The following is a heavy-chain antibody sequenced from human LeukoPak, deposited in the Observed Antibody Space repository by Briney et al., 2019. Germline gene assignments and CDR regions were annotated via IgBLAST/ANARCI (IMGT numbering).Heavy chain of an antibody. J-gene: IGHJ5*02. CDR1: GYSISSGYY. CDR3: AKGAGPPWFDP. D-gene: IGHD6-19*01. Sequence: SETLSLTCTVSGYSISSGYYWGWIRQPPGKGLEWIGSIYHSGSTYYNPSLKSRVTISVDKSKNQFSLKLSSVTAADTAVYYCAKGAGPPWFDPWGQGTLVTVSS. CDR2: IYHSGST. V-gene: IGHV4-38-2*02.